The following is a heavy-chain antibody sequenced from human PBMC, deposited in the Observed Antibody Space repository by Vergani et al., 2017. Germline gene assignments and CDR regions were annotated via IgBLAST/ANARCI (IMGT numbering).Heavy chain of an antibody. Sequence: EVPLVQSGAELKKPGESLKISCKGSGYSFTSYWIGWVRQMPEKGLEWMGIIYPDDSDTRYSPSFQGQVTISADKSISTAYLQWSSLKASDTAIYYCARQFSWSGSSYYGMDVWGQGTTVTVSS. CDR2: IYPDDSDT. J-gene: IGHJ6*02. CDR1: GYSFTSYW. D-gene: IGHD1-26*01. V-gene: IGHV5-51*01. CDR3: ARQFSWSGSSYYGMDV.